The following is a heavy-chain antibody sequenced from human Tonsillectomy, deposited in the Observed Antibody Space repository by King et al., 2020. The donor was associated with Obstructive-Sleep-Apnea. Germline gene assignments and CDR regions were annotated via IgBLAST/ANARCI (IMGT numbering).Heavy chain of an antibody. CDR1: VGSFSDYY. J-gene: IGHJ5*02. Sequence: VQLQQWGAGLLKSSETLSLTCAVFVGSFSDYYWSWIRQPPGKGLEWIGEINHSGSTNYNPSLKSRVTISVDTSKNQFSLKLSSVTAADTAVYYCARGSGAAAVNWFDPWGQGTLVTVSS. V-gene: IGHV4-34*01. CDR3: ARGSGAAAVNWFDP. D-gene: IGHD6-13*01. CDR2: INHSGST.